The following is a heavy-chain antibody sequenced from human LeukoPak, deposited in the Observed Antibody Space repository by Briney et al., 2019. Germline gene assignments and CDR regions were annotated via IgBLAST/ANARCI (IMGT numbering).Heavy chain of an antibody. CDR2: TYYRSKWYN. J-gene: IGHJ6*02. Sequence: SQTLSLTCAISGDSVSSNSAAWNWIRQSPSRGLEWLGRTYYRSKWYNDYAVSVKSRITINPDTSKNQFSLQLNSVTPEDTAVYYCARGLSTQYGSSWYVYYYGMDVWGQGTTVTVSS. CDR1: GDSVSSNSAA. CDR3: ARGLSTQYGSSWYVYYYGMDV. D-gene: IGHD6-13*01. V-gene: IGHV6-1*01.